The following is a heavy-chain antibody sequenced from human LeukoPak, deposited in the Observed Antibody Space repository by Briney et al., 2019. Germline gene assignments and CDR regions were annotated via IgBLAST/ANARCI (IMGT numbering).Heavy chain of an antibody. CDR3: ATYSSDFGRLDP. CDR1: GFTFSTYW. CDR2: IKEDGNEK. D-gene: IGHD3-22*01. J-gene: IGHJ5*02. V-gene: IGHV3-7*01. Sequence: GGSLRLSCVASGFTFSTYWMSWVRQAPGKGLEGVANIKEDGNEKNYADSVKGRFTISRDNAKNTLYPQMNSLRADDTAVYYCATYSSDFGRLDPWGQGTQVTVSS.